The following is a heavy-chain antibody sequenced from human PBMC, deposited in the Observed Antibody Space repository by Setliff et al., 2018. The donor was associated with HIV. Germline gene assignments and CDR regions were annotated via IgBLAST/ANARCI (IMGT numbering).Heavy chain of an antibody. D-gene: IGHD2-21*02. J-gene: IGHJ4*02. CDR2: IYYSGST. CDR1: GGSISSAY. Sequence: SETLSLTCAVSGGSISSAYWRWVRQPPGKGLEWIGYIYYSGSTNYNPSLKSRVTISLDTSKNQFSLRLTSVTAADTAVYYCARYLFCGGDCYSGFDYWGQGTLVTVSS. CDR3: ARYLFCGGDCYSGFDY. V-gene: IGHV4-59*01.